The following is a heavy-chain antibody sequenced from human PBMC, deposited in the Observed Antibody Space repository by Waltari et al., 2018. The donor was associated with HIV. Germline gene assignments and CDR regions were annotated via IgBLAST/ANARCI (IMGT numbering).Heavy chain of an antibody. CDR3: TRSSKLDY. Sequence: EVQLVEFGGGLVQPGRSLRLSCTGFGFSFGDFVISWFRQAPGKGLEWVGLVRTRTYGGATEYAASGKGRFTISRDDLKSVAYLQMNNLKTEDTAVYYCTRSSKLDYWGQGTLVTVSS. CDR2: VRTRTYGGAT. D-gene: IGHD4-4*01. CDR1: GFSFGDFV. J-gene: IGHJ4*02. V-gene: IGHV3-49*03.